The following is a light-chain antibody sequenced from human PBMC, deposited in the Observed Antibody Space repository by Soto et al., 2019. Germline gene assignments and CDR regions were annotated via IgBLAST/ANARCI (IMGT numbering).Light chain of an antibody. CDR1: QSVSID. J-gene: IGKJ1*01. V-gene: IGKV3-15*01. CDR3: QQYNKWPLT. CDR2: GAS. Sequence: EIVMTQSPDTLSVSPGERATLSCRASQSVSIDLACYQQTPGQAPRLLIYGASTRATGFPPTFSGSASGTEFTLTISSLQSEDFTVYYCQQYNKWPLTFGQGTKV.